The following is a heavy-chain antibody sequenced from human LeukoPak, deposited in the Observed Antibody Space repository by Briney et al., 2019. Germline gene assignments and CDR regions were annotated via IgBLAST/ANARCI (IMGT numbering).Heavy chain of an antibody. Sequence: GGSLRLSCAASGFTFSSYAIYWVRQAPGKGLEWVSGISGSGGDTYFAASVKGRFTISRDNSKNTVFLQVDSLRAEDTAVYYCAKTTAGYSSGRYPGWPVDYWGQGTLVTVSS. D-gene: IGHD6-19*01. CDR3: AKTTAGYSSGRYPGWPVDY. CDR2: ISGSGGDT. CDR1: GFTFSSYA. V-gene: IGHV3-23*01. J-gene: IGHJ4*02.